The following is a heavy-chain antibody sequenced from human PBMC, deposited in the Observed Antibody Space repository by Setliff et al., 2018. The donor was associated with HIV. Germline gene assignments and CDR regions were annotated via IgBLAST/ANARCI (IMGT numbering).Heavy chain of an antibody. CDR1: GYTFTSYG. Sequence: ASVKVSCKASGYTFTSYGFSWVRQAPGQGLEWMGWISAYNGHTNYAQKLQGRVTMTTDTSTSTAYMELRTLRSDDTAVYYCARDSSGVLSLRYMDVWGKGTTVTVSS. D-gene: IGHD3-22*01. V-gene: IGHV1-18*01. J-gene: IGHJ6*03. CDR3: ARDSSGVLSLRYMDV. CDR2: ISAYNGHT.